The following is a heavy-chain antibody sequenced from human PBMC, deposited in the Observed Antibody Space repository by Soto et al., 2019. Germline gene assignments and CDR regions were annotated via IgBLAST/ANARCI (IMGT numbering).Heavy chain of an antibody. CDR2: IYSGGST. J-gene: IGHJ4*02. CDR1: GFTVSSNY. Sequence: PGGSLRLSCAASGFTVSSNYMSWVRQAPGKGLEWVSVIYSGGSTYYADSVKGRFTISRDNSKNTLYLQMNSLRAEDTAVYYCARLDLVRGVSLLDYWGQGTLAPVSS. V-gene: IGHV3-53*01. D-gene: IGHD3-10*01. CDR3: ARLDLVRGVSLLDY.